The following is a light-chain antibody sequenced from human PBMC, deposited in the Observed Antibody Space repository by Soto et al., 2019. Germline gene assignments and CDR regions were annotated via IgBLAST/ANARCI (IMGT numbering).Light chain of an antibody. CDR2: GAS. V-gene: IGKV3-15*01. J-gene: IGKJ1*01. Sequence: IVLTQSPGTLSLSPGERGALSCRASQSVSSNYVAWYQQKPGQAPRLLIYGASTRATGIPARFSGSGSGTEFTLTISSLQSEDFAVYYCQQYNTSPWTFGQGTKVDIK. CDR3: QQYNTSPWT. CDR1: QSVSSN.